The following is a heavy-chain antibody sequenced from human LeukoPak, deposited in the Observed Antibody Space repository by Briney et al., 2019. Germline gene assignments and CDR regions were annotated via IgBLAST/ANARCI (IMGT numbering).Heavy chain of an antibody. D-gene: IGHD2/OR15-2a*01. V-gene: IGHV1-46*01. CDR1: GYTFTSYY. CDR2: INPSGGST. J-gene: IGHJ3*02. Sequence: ASVKVSCKASGYTFTSYYMHWVRQAPGQGLEWMGKINPSGGSTSYAQKFQGRVTMTEDTSTDTAYMELSSLRSEDTAVYYCATAARRDSTYYHYGAFDIWGQGTMVTVSS. CDR3: ATAARRDSTYYHYGAFDI.